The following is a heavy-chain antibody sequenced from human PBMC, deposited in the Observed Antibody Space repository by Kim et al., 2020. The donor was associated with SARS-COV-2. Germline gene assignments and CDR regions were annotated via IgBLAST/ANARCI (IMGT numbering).Heavy chain of an antibody. V-gene: IGHV3-30-3*01. Sequence: GGSLRLSCAASGFTFSSYAMHWVRQAPGKGLEWVAVISYDGSNKYYADSVKGRFTISRDNSKNTLYLQMNSLRAEDTAVYYCARAFSSSHSYWGQGTLVT. J-gene: IGHJ4*02. CDR2: ISYDGSNK. D-gene: IGHD6-6*01. CDR1: GFTFSSYA. CDR3: ARAFSSSHSY.